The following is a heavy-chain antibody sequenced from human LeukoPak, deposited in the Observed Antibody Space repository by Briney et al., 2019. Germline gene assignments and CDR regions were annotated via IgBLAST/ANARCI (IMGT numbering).Heavy chain of an antibody. CDR3: AKDRDYGGPRYLDN. Sequence: GRSLRLSCAASGFTFDDYAMHWARQAPGKGLEWVSGITWNSGIIGYADSVKGRFTISRDSAKNSLHLQMNSLKVEDTALYYCAKDRDYGGPRYLDNWGQGTLVTVSS. D-gene: IGHD4-23*01. CDR1: GFTFDDYA. V-gene: IGHV3-9*01. J-gene: IGHJ4*02. CDR2: ITWNSGII.